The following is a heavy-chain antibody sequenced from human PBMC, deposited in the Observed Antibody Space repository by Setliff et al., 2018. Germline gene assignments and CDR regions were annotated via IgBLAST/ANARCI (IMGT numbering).Heavy chain of an antibody. J-gene: IGHJ4*02. Sequence: EASVKVSCKTSGYSFTSYGISWVRQAPGQGLEWMGHITTYNDNTKYAQKFQGRITVTTDLSTSTAYLDLRSLRSDDTAVYFCARVTYCGGDCYSFDYWGQGTLVTVSS. CDR1: GYSFTSYG. D-gene: IGHD2-21*01. CDR2: ITTYNDNT. CDR3: ARVTYCGGDCYSFDY. V-gene: IGHV1-18*01.